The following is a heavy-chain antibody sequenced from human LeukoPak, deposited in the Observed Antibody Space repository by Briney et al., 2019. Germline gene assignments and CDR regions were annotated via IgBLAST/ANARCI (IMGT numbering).Heavy chain of an antibody. CDR3: TRMTTGHDY. J-gene: IGHJ4*02. CDR1: GVSFNDYY. D-gene: IGHD4-17*01. V-gene: IGHV4-34*01. Sequence: SETLSLTCAVSGVSFNDYYWSWVRQTPGKGLEWIGEISHSGYTNDSPSLKSRVTLSIDTSRKQFSLNVRSVTVADTGIYYCTRMTTGHDYWGQGTLLTVSS. CDR2: ISHSGYT.